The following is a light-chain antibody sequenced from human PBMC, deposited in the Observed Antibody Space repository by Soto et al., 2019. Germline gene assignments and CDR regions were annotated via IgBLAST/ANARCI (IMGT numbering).Light chain of an antibody. CDR1: QSVDGY. CDR3: QQYHKWPPIT. Sequence: EVVMTQSPGTLSVSLGESATLSCRASQSVDGYLAWYQQKPGQAPRLLIYGASTRATGVTARFRGGGSGTEFTPTISSLQSEDSAVYYCQQYHKWPPITFGQGTRLEI. CDR2: GAS. J-gene: IGKJ5*01. V-gene: IGKV3-15*01.